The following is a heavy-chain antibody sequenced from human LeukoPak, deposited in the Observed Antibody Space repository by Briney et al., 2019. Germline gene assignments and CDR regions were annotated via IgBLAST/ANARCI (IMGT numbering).Heavy chain of an antibody. CDR1: GGSISSGGYY. Sequence: SENLSLTCTVSGGSISSGGYYWSWIRQHPGKGLEWIGYIYYSGSTYYNPSLKSRVTISVDTSKNQFSLKLSSVTAADTAVYYCARSLRVWFDRWGQGTLVTVSS. D-gene: IGHD3-3*01. V-gene: IGHV4-31*03. J-gene: IGHJ5*02. CDR2: IYYSGST. CDR3: ARSLRVWFDR.